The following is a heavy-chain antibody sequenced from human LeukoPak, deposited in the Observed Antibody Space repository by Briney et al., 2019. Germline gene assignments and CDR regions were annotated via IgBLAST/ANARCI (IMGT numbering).Heavy chain of an antibody. CDR1: GGSISSYY. CDR2: IYYSGST. V-gene: IGHV4-59*01. J-gene: IGHJ4*02. CDR3: ASLSSSTDY. Sequence: PSETLSLTCTVSGGSISSYYWSWIRQPPGKGLEWIGYIYYSGSTNYNPSLKSRVTISVDTSKNQFSLKLSSVTAADTAVYYCASLSSSTDYWGQGTLVTVSS. D-gene: IGHD6-13*01.